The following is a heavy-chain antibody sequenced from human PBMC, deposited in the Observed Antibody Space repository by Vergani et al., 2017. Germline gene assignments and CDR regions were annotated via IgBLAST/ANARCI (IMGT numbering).Heavy chain of an antibody. CDR2: ISGSGGTT. V-gene: IGHV3-23*01. J-gene: IGHJ3*02. CDR3: AEERGITRIVEVLSAFDI. CDR1: GFTFSSYA. D-gene: IGHD3-22*01. Sequence: EVQLLESGGGLVQPGGSLRLSCAASGFTFSSYAMSWVRQAPGKGLEWVSAISGSGGTTYYADSVKGRFTITRANSKNTMHMQMNRLRNEDTAVYYCAEERGITRIVEVLSAFDIWGQGTMVTVSS.